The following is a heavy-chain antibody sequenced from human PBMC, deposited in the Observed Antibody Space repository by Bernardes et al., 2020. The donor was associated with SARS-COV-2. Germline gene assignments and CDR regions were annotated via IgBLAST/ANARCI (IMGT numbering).Heavy chain of an antibody. CDR1: GGSISSGGYY. V-gene: IGHV4-31*03. CDR2: IYYSGST. Sequence: SETLSLTCTVSGGSISSGGYYWSWIRQHPGKGLEWIGYIYYSGSTYYNPSLKSRVTISVDTSKNQFSLKLSSVTAADTAVYYCASLQSAGIAATGTLVDYWGQGTLVTVSS. CDR3: ASLQSAGIAATGTLVDY. J-gene: IGHJ4*02. D-gene: IGHD6-13*01.